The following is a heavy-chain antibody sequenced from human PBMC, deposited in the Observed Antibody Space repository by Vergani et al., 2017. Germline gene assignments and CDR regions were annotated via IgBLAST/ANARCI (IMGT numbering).Heavy chain of an antibody. CDR3: AKGGSGSYLGYCDY. Sequence: EVQLVESGGGLVQPGRSLRLSCAASGFTFDDYDMHWVRQAPGKGLEWVSGISWNGGSIGYADSVKGRFTISRDNAKNSLYLQMNSLRAEDTALYYCAKGGSGSYLGYCDYWGQGTLVTVSS. CDR1: GFTFDDYD. D-gene: IGHD1-26*01. J-gene: IGHJ4*02. CDR2: ISWNGGSI. V-gene: IGHV3-9*01.